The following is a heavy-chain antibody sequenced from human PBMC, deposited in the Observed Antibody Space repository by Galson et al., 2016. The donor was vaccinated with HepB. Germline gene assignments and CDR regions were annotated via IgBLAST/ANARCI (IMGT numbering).Heavy chain of an antibody. CDR2: IKQDGSEK. J-gene: IGHJ4*02. CDR3: TRTISATAGID. D-gene: IGHD6-13*01. V-gene: IGHV3-7*04. Sequence: SLRLSCAASGFTFSSYWMSWVRQAPGKGLEWLANIKQDGSEKYYVDSVRGRFTISRDNAMNSLYLHMSSLRAEDTALYHCTRTISATAGIDWGQGTLVTVAS. CDR1: GFTFSSYW.